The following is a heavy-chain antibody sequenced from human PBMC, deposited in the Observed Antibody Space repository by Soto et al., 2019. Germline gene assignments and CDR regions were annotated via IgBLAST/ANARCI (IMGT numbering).Heavy chain of an antibody. Sequence: GGSLRLSCAASGFTFSSYGMHWVRQAPGKGLEWVSVICSSGSYKYYADSVKGRFTISRDNSKNTLYLQMNSLRAEDTAVYYCARVGPVTGTTYDYWGQGTLVTVSS. D-gene: IGHD1-7*01. CDR3: ARVGPVTGTTYDY. V-gene: IGHV3-21*01. J-gene: IGHJ4*02. CDR1: GFTFSSYG. CDR2: ICSSGSYK.